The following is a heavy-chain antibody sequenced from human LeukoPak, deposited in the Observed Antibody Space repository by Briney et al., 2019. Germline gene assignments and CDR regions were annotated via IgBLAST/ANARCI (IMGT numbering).Heavy chain of an antibody. CDR1: GFTFSSYS. CDR2: ISSSSSTI. J-gene: IGHJ4*02. V-gene: IGHV3-48*01. D-gene: IGHD4-11*01. CDR3: ARDLYSKNAFDY. Sequence: GGSLRLSCAASGFTFSSYSMNWVRQAPGEGLEWVSSISSSSSTIYYADSVKGRFTISRDNAKNSLYLQMNSLRAEDTAVYYCARDLYSKNAFDYWGQGTLVTVSS.